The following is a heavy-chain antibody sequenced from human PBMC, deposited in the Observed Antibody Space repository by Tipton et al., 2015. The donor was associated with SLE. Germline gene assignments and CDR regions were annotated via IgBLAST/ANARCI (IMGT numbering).Heavy chain of an antibody. CDR1: GFTFDDYA. J-gene: IGHJ3*02. D-gene: IGHD1-26*01. CDR2: ISWNSGSI. CDR3: AKRWELPTSSWAFDI. Sequence: SLRLSCAASGFTFDDYAMHWVRQAPGKGLEWVSGISWNSGSIGYADSVKGRFTISRDNAKNSLYLQMNSLRAEDTALYYCAKRWELPTSSWAFDIWGQGTMVTVSS. V-gene: IGHV3-9*01.